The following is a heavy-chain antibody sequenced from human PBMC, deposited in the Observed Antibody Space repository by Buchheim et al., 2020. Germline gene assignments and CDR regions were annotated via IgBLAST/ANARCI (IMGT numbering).Heavy chain of an antibody. J-gene: IGHJ6*02. V-gene: IGHV1-8*01. D-gene: IGHD6-19*01. CDR1: GYTFTSYD. Sequence: QVQLVQSGAEVKKPGASVKVSCKASGYTFTSYDINWVRQATGQGLEWMGWMNPNSGKTGYAQKFQGRVTMTRNTSISTAYMELSSLRSEDTAVYYCARNEVDSGWYAFYYYGMDVWGQGTT. CDR2: MNPNSGKT. CDR3: ARNEVDSGWYAFYYYGMDV.